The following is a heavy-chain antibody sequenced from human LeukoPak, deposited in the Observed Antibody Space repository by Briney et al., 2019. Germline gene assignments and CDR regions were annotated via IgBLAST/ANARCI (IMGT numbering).Heavy chain of an antibody. J-gene: IGHJ4*02. V-gene: IGHV4-59*01. Sequence: PSETLSLTCTVSGGSISSYYWNWIRQPPGKGLEWIGYISYSGSTNYNPSLKSRVTISVDTSKNQFSLKLSSVTAADTAVYYCARIVHRSSWSPFDYWGQGTLVTVSS. CDR1: GGSISSYY. CDR2: ISYSGST. D-gene: IGHD6-13*01. CDR3: ARIVHRSSWSPFDY.